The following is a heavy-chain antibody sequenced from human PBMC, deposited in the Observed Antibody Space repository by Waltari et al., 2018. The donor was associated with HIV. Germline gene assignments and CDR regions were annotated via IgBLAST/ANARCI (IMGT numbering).Heavy chain of an antibody. D-gene: IGHD6-13*01. CDR1: GGTFSSYA. Sequence: QVQLVQSGAEVKKRGSSVKVSCKASGGTFSSYAISWVRQPPGQGLEWMGGIIPSFGTANYAQKFQGRVTITADESTSTAYMELSSLRSEDTAVYYCARDRRIAAAGTDAFDIWGQGTMVTVSS. J-gene: IGHJ3*02. V-gene: IGHV1-69*01. CDR3: ARDRRIAAAGTDAFDI. CDR2: IIPSFGTA.